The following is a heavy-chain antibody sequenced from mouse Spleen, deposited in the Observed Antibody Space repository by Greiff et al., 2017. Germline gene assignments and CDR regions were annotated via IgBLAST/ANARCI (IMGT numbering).Heavy chain of an antibody. J-gene: IGHJ3*01. D-gene: IGHD2-1*01. V-gene: IGHV5-12*02. CDR1: GFTFSDYY. CDR2: ISNGGGST. Sequence: DVKLVESGGGLVQPGGSLKLSCATSGFTFSDYYMYWVRQTPEKRLEWVAYISNGGGSTYYPDTVKGRFTISRDNAKNTLYLQMSRLKSEDTAMYYCARQYYGNPWFAYWGQGTLVTVSA. CDR3: ARQYYGNPWFAY.